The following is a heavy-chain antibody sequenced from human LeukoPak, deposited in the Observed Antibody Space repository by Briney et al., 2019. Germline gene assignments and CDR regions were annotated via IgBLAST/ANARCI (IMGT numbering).Heavy chain of an antibody. CDR1: GYTFTNYW. Sequence: GESLKISCTGSGYTFTNYWIAWVRHMPGKGLEWMGAIYPGDSDTRYTPSFQGQVTISADKSSSTAYLQWSSLKASDTAMYYCARLGSYSTGWADYWGQGTLVTVSS. D-gene: IGHD6-19*01. J-gene: IGHJ4*02. CDR2: IYPGDSDT. V-gene: IGHV5-51*01. CDR3: ARLGSYSTGWADY.